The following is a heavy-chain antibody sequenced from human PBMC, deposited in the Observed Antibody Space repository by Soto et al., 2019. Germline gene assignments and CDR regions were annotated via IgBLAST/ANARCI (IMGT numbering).Heavy chain of an antibody. D-gene: IGHD3-10*01. CDR2: IEPSGGST. CDR3: VRAKTMVRGAFDY. CDR1: GYSFINYY. V-gene: IGHV1-46*03. Sequence: ASVKVSCKASGYSFINYYMHWVRQAPGQGLEWMGKIEPSGGSTSYAQKFQGRVTMTRDTSTSTVYMELSSLRSEDTAVYYCVRAKTMVRGAFDYWGQGTLVTVS. J-gene: IGHJ4*02.